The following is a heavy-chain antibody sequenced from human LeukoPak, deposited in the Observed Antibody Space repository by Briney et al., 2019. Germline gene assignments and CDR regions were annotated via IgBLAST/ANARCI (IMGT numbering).Heavy chain of an antibody. J-gene: IGHJ5*02. Sequence: GESLKISCKGSGYSFTSYWIGWVRQMPGKGVEWMGIIYPGDSDTRYSPSFQGQVTISADKSISTAYLQWSSLKASDTAMYYCARLLTMVRGVRDNWFDPWGQGTLVTVSS. V-gene: IGHV5-51*01. CDR1: GYSFTSYW. D-gene: IGHD3-10*01. CDR2: IYPGDSDT. CDR3: ARLLTMVRGVRDNWFDP.